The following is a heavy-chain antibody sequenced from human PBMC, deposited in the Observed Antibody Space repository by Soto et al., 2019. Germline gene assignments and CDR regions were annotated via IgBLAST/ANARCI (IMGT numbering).Heavy chain of an antibody. D-gene: IGHD3-3*01. CDR1: GFTFSSYA. V-gene: IGHV3-23*01. J-gene: IGHJ4*02. CDR3: AKGKDYDFWSGYCVFHY. CDR2: ISGSGGST. Sequence: GGSLRLSCAASGFTFSSYAMSWVRQAPGKGLEWVSAISGSGGSTYYADSVKGRFTISRDNSKNTLYLQMNSLRAEDTAVYYCAKGKDYDFWSGYCVFHYWGQGTLVTGS.